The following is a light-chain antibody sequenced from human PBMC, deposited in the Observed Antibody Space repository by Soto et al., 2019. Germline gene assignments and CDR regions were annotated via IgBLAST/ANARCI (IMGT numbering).Light chain of an antibody. V-gene: IGLV2-8*01. Sequence: QSALTQPPSASGSPGQSVTISCTGTSSDDGKYDYVSWFQHHPGRAPKLMIYAVSKRPCGVPDRFSGSKSGRTASLPVSRLQTEDEAEYCGWTYVAGSNVFGTGKKVTIL. J-gene: IGLJ1*01. CDR2: AVS. CDR1: SSDDGKYDY. CDR3: WTYVAGSNV.